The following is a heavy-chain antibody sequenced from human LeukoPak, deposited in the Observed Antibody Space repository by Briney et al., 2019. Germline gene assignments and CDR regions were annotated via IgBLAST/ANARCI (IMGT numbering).Heavy chain of an antibody. V-gene: IGHV4-59*01. J-gene: IGHJ4*02. CDR1: GGSISSYY. CDR3: ARAIRYFDWLPHFDY. Sequence: PSETLSLTCTVSGGSISSYYWSWIRQPPGKGLEWIGYIYYSGSTNYNPSLKSRVTISVDTSKNQFSLKLSSVTAADTAVYYCARAIRYFDWLPHFDYWGQGTLVTVSS. CDR2: IYYSGST. D-gene: IGHD3-9*01.